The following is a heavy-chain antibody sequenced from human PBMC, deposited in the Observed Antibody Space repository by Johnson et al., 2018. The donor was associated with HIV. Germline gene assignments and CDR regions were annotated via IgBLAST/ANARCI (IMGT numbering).Heavy chain of an antibody. V-gene: IGHV3-9*01. CDR3: ARVKFSDYYDSSGYRFPDAFES. CDR1: GFTFDDYA. Sequence: VQLVESGGGLVQPGGSLRLSCAASGFTFDDYAMHWVRQAPGKGLEWVSGISWNSGSTGYADSVKGRFTISRDNAKNSLYLQMNSLRAEDTAVYYCARVKFSDYYDSSGYRFPDAFESWGQGTMVTVSS. D-gene: IGHD3-22*01. CDR2: ISWNSGST. J-gene: IGHJ3*02.